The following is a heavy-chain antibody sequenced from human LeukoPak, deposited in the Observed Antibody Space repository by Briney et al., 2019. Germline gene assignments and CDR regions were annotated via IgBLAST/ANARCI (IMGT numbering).Heavy chain of an antibody. CDR3: AVRLTGYFYSNYYYGMDV. D-gene: IGHD3-9*01. Sequence: GGSLRLSCAASGFTFSGYAMSWVRQAPGKGLEWVSAISGSGGSTYYADSVKGRFTISRDNSKNTLYLQMNSLRAEDTAVYYCAVRLTGYFYSNYYYGMDVWGQGTTVTVSS. J-gene: IGHJ6*02. CDR1: GFTFSGYA. CDR2: ISGSGGST. V-gene: IGHV3-23*01.